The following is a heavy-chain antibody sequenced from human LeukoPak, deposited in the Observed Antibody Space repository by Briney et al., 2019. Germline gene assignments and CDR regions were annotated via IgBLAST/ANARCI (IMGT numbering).Heavy chain of an antibody. D-gene: IGHD2-21*02. CDR1: DGSISDYH. CDR3: ARHLYCGGDCYSGRNHYYGLDV. CDR2: MYYTGST. J-gene: IGHJ6*02. Sequence: PSETLSLTCTVSDGSISDYHWSWIRQPPGKGLEWIGYMYYTGSTNYNPSLKSRVSISVDTSKRQFFLKLRSVTAADTAVYYCARHLYCGGDCYSGRNHYYGLDVWGQGTTVTVSS. V-gene: IGHV4-59*08.